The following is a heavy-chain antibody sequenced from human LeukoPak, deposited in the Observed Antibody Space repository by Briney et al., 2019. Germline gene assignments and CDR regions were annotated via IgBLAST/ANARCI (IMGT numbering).Heavy chain of an antibody. V-gene: IGHV1-18*01. CDR3: ARDGGRGYSGYDHYYYYGMDV. Sequence: ASVKVSCKASGGTFSSYAISWVRQAPGQGLEWMGWISAYNGNTNYAQKLQGRVTMTTDTSTSTAYMELRSLRSDDTAVYYCARDGGRGYSGYDHYYYYGMDVWGQGTTVTVSS. CDR1: GGTFSSYA. D-gene: IGHD5-12*01. J-gene: IGHJ6*02. CDR2: ISAYNGNT.